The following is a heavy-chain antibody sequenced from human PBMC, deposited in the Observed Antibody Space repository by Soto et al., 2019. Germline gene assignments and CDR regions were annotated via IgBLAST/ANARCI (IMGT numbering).Heavy chain of an antibody. D-gene: IGHD2-21*02. CDR3: AKAHDACGDYCAL. CDR1: GFTFSSYG. J-gene: IGHJ2*01. Sequence: QVQLVESGGGVVQPGRSLRLSCAAYGFTFSSYGMHWVRQAPGKGLEWVSIISYDGTNKYYADSVKGRFTISRDNSKNTLYLQMNSLRAEDTAVYYCAKAHDACGDYCALWGRGTLVTVSS. CDR2: ISYDGTNK. V-gene: IGHV3-30*18.